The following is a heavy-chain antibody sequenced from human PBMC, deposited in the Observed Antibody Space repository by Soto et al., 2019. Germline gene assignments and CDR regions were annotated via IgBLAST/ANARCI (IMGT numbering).Heavy chain of an antibody. D-gene: IGHD2-15*01. Sequence: GGSLRLSCAASGFTFSSYAMSWVRQAPGKGLEWASAISDSGGSTYYADSVKGRFTISRDNSKNTLYLQMNSLRAEDTAVYYCAKQVVVVVAATVDYWGQGTLVTVSS. CDR1: GFTFSSYA. J-gene: IGHJ4*02. CDR2: ISDSGGST. V-gene: IGHV3-23*01. CDR3: AKQVVVVVAATVDY.